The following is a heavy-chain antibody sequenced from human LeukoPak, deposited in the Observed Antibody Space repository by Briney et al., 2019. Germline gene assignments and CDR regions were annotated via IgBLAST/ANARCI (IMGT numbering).Heavy chain of an antibody. J-gene: IGHJ4*02. D-gene: IGHD5-18*01. CDR3: ARATKIQLWSSWDY. CDR1: GGSIINSFYY. CDR2: IYTSGST. V-gene: IGHV4-39*07. Sequence: SETLSLTCTVSGGSIINSFYYWGWIRQPPGKGLEWIGRIYTSGSTNYNPSLKSRVTISVDTSKNQFSLKLSSVTAADTAVYYCARATKIQLWSSWDYWGQGTLVTVSS.